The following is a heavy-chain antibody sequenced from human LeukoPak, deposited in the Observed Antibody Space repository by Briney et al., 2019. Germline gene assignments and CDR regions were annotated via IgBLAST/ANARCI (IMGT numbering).Heavy chain of an antibody. J-gene: IGHJ1*01. CDR1: GYTFTGYY. Sequence: GASVKVSCKASGYTFTGYYMHWVRQAPGQGLEWMGWINPNSGGTNYAQKFQGRVTMTRDTSISTAYMELSRLRSDDTAVYYCARDSSWVTRVERYFQHWGQGTLVTVSS. CDR3: ARDSSWVTRVERYFQH. V-gene: IGHV1-2*02. CDR2: INPNSGGT. D-gene: IGHD4-23*01.